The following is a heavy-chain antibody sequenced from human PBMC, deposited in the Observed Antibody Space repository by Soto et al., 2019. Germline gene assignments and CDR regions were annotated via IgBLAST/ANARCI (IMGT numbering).Heavy chain of an antibody. V-gene: IGHV1-46*02. Sequence: QVHLVQSGAEVKKPGASVKVSCKASGYTFENYYMHWVRQAPGQGLEWLGIIDPTGGRTTYAQKFQDRVTMTRDTSTSTVYMELSSLRSNDTALYYCARELQFPHQETGMDVWGQGTPVTVSS. CDR2: IDPTGGRT. J-gene: IGHJ6*02. D-gene: IGHD6-19*01. CDR3: ARELQFPHQETGMDV. CDR1: GYTFENYY.